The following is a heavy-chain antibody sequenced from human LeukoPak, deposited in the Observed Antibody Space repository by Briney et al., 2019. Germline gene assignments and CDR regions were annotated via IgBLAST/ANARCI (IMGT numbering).Heavy chain of an antibody. Sequence: GGSLRLSCAASGFTFSSYWMSWVRQAPGKGLEWVANIKQDGSEKYYVDSVKGRFAISRDNAKNSLYLQMNSLRAEDTAVYYCASGSDYYYYYGMDVWGQGTTVTVSS. CDR3: ASGSDYYYYYGMDV. V-gene: IGHV3-7*01. CDR2: IKQDGSEK. CDR1: GFTFSSYW. J-gene: IGHJ6*02.